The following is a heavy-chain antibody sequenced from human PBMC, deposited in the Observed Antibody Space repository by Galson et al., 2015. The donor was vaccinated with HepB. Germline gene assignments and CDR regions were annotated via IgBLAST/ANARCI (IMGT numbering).Heavy chain of an antibody. V-gene: IGHV3-30*04. CDR1: GFTFSAFP. J-gene: IGHJ6*02. Sequence: SLRLSCAVSGFTFSAFPMHWVRQSPGQGLEWVALISFDGRDKYYADSVKGRFTISRDNSKNTLYLQMNSLRTKDTAVYYCARGPFCNRIVCYGETRAYYYFALDVWGHGTTVIVSS. CDR3: ARGPFCNRIVCYGETRAYYYFALDV. CDR2: ISFDGRDK. D-gene: IGHD2/OR15-2a*01.